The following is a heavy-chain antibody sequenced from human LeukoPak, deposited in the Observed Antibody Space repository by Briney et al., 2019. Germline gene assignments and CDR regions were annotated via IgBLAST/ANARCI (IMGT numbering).Heavy chain of an antibody. CDR1: GYTFGTYA. CDR3: ARSPNILTAINDY. V-gene: IGHV1-18*04. J-gene: IGHJ4*02. Sequence: GASVKVSCKASGYTFGTYAISWVRQAPGQGLEWMGWVSAYNGQISYAQKFQGRVTMTTDTSTSTGYMDLKSLRSDDTAVYYCARSPNILTAINDYWGQGTLVTVSP. CDR2: VSAYNGQI.